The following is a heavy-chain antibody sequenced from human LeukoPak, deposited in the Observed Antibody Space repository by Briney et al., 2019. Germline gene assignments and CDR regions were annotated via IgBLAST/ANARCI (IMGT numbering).Heavy chain of an antibody. J-gene: IGHJ4*02. CDR3: ARVRTRSSGWYGY. D-gene: IGHD6-19*01. CDR2: INPNSGGT. Sequence: GASVKVSCKASGYTFTGYYMHWVRQAPGQGLEWMGWINPNSGGTNYAQRFQGRVTMTRDTSISTAYMEPSRLRSDDTAVYYCARVRTRSSGWYGYWGQGTLVTVSS. CDR1: GYTFTGYY. V-gene: IGHV1-2*02.